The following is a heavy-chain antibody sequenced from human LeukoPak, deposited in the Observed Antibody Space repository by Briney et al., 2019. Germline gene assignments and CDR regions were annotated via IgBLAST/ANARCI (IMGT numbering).Heavy chain of an antibody. V-gene: IGHV3-30*02. CDR1: GFSFSSYG. Sequence: GGSLRLSCAASGFSFSSYGMHWVRQASGKGLELVAFIRYDGNEKYYAGSVQGRFTVARDNSKNTLYLQMNSLRAEDTAVYYCAKSSGRYSYDARFDAFDIWGQGTMVTVSS. CDR2: IRYDGNEK. CDR3: AKSSGRYSYDARFDAFDI. J-gene: IGHJ3*02. D-gene: IGHD5-18*01.